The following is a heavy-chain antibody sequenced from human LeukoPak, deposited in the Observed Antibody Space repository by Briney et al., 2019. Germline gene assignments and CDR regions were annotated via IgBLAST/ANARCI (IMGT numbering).Heavy chain of an antibody. V-gene: IGHV1-24*01. CDR2: FDPEDGET. J-gene: IGHJ5*02. D-gene: IGHD2-21*02. CDR3: ATVRPSLAVTADWFDP. Sequence: GASVKVSCKVSGYTLTELSMHWVRQAPGKGLEWMGGFDPEDGETIYAQKFQGRVTMTEDTSTDTAYMELSSLRSEDTAVYYCATVRPSLAVTADWFDPWGQGTLVTVSS. CDR1: GYTLTELS.